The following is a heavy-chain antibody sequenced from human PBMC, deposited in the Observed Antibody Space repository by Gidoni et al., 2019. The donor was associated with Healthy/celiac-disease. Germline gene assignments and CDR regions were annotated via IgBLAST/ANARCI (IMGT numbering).Heavy chain of an antibody. D-gene: IGHD1-26*01. CDR3: AKEGPSSGSFDY. CDR1: GFTFSSDG. J-gene: IGHJ4*02. Sequence: QVQLVESGGGVVQPGRSLRLSCAASGFTFSSDGMHWVRQAPGKGLEWVAVISYDGSNKYYADSVKGRFTISRDNSKNTLYLQMNSLRAEDTAVYYCAKEGPSSGSFDYWGQGTLVTVSS. V-gene: IGHV3-30*18. CDR2: ISYDGSNK.